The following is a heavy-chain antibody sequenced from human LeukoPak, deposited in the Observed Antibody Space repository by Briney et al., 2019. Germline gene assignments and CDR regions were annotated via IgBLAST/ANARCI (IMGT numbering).Heavy chain of an antibody. CDR3: ANYNYYDTSGPL. D-gene: IGHD3-22*01. CDR1: GFTLSSYA. Sequence: GGSLRLSCAASGFTLSSYAMSWVRQAPGKGLEWVSAISGSGGNTYYAGSVKGRFTISRDNSKNTLYLQMNSLRAEDTAVYYCANYNYYDTSGPLWGQGTLVTVSS. J-gene: IGHJ4*02. CDR2: ISGSGGNT. V-gene: IGHV3-23*01.